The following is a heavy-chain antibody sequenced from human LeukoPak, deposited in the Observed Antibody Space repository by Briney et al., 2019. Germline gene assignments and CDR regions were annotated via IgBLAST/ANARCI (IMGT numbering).Heavy chain of an antibody. Sequence: ASVKDSCKASGYTFTGYYMHWVRQAPGQGLEWMGWINPNSGGTNYAQKFQGRVTMTRDTSISTAYMELSRLRSDDTAVYYCAKAGYSSSRTIGYWGQGTLVTVSS. J-gene: IGHJ4*02. CDR1: GYTFTGYY. V-gene: IGHV1-2*02. D-gene: IGHD6-13*01. CDR3: AKAGYSSSRTIGY. CDR2: INPNSGGT.